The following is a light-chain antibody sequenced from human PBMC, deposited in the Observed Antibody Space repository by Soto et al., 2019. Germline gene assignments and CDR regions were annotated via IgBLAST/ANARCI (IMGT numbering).Light chain of an antibody. CDR3: CSYAGSVAYV. J-gene: IGLJ1*01. Sequence: QSALTQPASVSGSPGQSITISCPGTNSDLGTYNLVSWYQQHPGKAPKLIICEVNKWPSGVPSRFSGSKSGNTASLTFSGLQADDEADYYCCSYAGSVAYVFGTGTKVTVL. CDR1: NSDLGTYNL. V-gene: IGLV2-23*02. CDR2: EVN.